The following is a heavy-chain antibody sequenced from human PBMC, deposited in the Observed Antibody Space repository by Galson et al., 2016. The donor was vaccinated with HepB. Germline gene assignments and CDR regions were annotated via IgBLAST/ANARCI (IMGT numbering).Heavy chain of an antibody. CDR3: TRDLSSGTPGP. Sequence: SVKVSCKASGYPFSSYDFNWVRQAAGQGLERMGWMNPISGNTGYAQKFQGRVTMTRNTSISTAYMELSSLRSEDTAVYYCTRDLSSGTPGPWGQGTLVTVS. CDR2: MNPISGNT. D-gene: IGHD1-7*01. J-gene: IGHJ5*02. V-gene: IGHV1-8*01. CDR1: GYPFSSYD.